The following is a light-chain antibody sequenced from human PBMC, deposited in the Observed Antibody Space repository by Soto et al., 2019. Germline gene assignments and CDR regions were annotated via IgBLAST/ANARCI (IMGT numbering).Light chain of an antibody. J-gene: IGKJ4*01. Sequence: EIVMTQSPATLSVSPGERATPSCRASQSVRSYLAWYQHQPGQAPRLLIYGASTRATGIPTRFSGSGSGTEFTLTISSLQSEDFAVYYCQQYSSWPPLTFGGGTKVDIK. CDR2: GAS. CDR3: QQYSSWPPLT. CDR1: QSVRSY. V-gene: IGKV3-15*01.